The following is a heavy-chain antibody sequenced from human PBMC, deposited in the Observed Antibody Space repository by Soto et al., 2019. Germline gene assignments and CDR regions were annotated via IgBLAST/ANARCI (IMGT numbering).Heavy chain of an antibody. J-gene: IGHJ4*02. CDR3: ARVKGTIFGVVITEIDY. CDR1: GGSISSGGYY. CDR2: IYYSGST. V-gene: IGHV4-31*03. Sequence: SETLSLTCTVSGGSISSGGYYGSLIRQHPGKGLEWIGYIYYSGSTYYNPSLKSRVTISVDTSKNQFSLKLSSVTAADTAVYYCARVKGTIFGVVITEIDYWGQGTLVTVSS. D-gene: IGHD3-3*01.